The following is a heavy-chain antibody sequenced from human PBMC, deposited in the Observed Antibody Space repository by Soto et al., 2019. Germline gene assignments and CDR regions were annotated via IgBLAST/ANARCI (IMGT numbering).Heavy chain of an antibody. CDR3: AKDHGIVVVVDAPFVY. D-gene: IGHD2-15*01. CDR1: GFTFSSYA. CDR2: ISGSGGST. Sequence: GGSLRLSCAASGFTFSSYAMSWVRQAPGKGLEWVSAISGSGGSTYYADSVKGRFTISRDNSKNTLYLQMNSLRAEDTAVYYCAKDHGIVVVVDAPFVYWGQGPQVTVSS. J-gene: IGHJ4*02. V-gene: IGHV3-23*01.